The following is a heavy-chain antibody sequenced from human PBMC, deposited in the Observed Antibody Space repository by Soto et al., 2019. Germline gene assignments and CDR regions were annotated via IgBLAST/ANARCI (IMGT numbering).Heavy chain of an antibody. CDR3: TTGRGGSAYVPGGY. V-gene: IGHV3-15*07. CDR1: GFSFTSAW. D-gene: IGHD5-12*01. J-gene: IGHJ4*02. CDR2: IKTNIDGGAT. Sequence: EVQLVESGGGLVKPGGSLRLSCAASGFSFTSAWMNWVRQIPGKGLEWVGRIKTNIDGGATDYSAPVKGRFTISRDDSKDTVSLQMNSLKTEDTAVYYCTTGRGGSAYVPGGYWGQGALVTVSS.